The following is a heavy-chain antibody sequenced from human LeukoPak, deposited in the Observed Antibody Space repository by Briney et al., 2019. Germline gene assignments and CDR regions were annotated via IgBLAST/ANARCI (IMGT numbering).Heavy chain of an antibody. CDR2: INPSGGST. CDR1: GYTFTSYY. Sequence: ASVKVSCTASGYTFTSYYMHWVRQAPGQGLEWMGIINPSGGSTSYAQKFQGRVTMTRDMSMSTDYMELSSLRSEDTAVYYCARDNSVEDTAWWFDPWGQGTLVTVSS. D-gene: IGHD4-23*01. CDR3: ARDNSVEDTAWWFDP. V-gene: IGHV1-46*01. J-gene: IGHJ5*02.